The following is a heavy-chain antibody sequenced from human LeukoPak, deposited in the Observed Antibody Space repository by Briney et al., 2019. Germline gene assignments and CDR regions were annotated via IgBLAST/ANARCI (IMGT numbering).Heavy chain of an antibody. CDR1: GGSIRSYY. Sequence: PSETLSLTCTVSGGSIRSYYWSWIRQPPGKGLEWIAYIYYSGSTNYNPSLKSRVTISVDTSKNQFSLKLSSVTAADTAVYYCASVVATIGWGQGTLATIAWGQGTLVTVSS. V-gene: IGHV4-59*01. CDR3: ASVVATIGWGQGTLATIA. D-gene: IGHD5-12*01. J-gene: IGHJ5*02. CDR2: IYYSGST.